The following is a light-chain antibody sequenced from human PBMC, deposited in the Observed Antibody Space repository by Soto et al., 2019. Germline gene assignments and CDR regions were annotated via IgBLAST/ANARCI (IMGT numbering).Light chain of an antibody. CDR3: QQRGDWPPLT. J-gene: IGKJ4*01. V-gene: IGKV3-11*01. Sequence: EIVLTQSPATLSLSQGERATLSFRASHSVNSDLAWYQQRPGRAPRLLIYDASTRATGVPARFSGSGSGTDFSLTISSLEPADFAVYYWQQRGDWPPLTFGGGTKVEMK. CDR2: DAS. CDR1: HSVNSD.